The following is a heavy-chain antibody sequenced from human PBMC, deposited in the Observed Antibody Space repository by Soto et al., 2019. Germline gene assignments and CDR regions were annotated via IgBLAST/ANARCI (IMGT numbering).Heavy chain of an antibody. Sequence: PSETLSLTCTVSGGSISSYYWSWIRQPPGKGLEWIGYIYYSGSTNYNPSLKSRVTISVDTSKNQSSLKLSSVTAADTAVYYCARADYDILTGYRALFDPWGQGTLVTVSS. V-gene: IGHV4-59*01. D-gene: IGHD3-9*01. CDR1: GGSISSYY. CDR3: ARADYDILTGYRALFDP. CDR2: IYYSGST. J-gene: IGHJ5*02.